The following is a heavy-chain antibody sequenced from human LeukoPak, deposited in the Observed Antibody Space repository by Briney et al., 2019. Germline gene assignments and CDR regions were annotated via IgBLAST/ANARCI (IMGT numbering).Heavy chain of an antibody. Sequence: GGSLRLSCAASGFTFSSHSMNWVRQAPGKGLEWVSYISITSSTIYYADSVQGRFTISRDNAKNSLYLQMNSLRGEDTAVYYCATGAYSYGFWGQGTLVTVSS. CDR3: ATGAYSYGF. D-gene: IGHD5-18*01. J-gene: IGHJ4*02. CDR1: GFTFSSHS. V-gene: IGHV3-48*01. CDR2: ISITSSTI.